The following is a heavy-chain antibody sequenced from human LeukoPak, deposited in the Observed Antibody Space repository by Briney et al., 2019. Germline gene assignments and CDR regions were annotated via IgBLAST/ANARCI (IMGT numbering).Heavy chain of an antibody. CDR2: INSDGSST. V-gene: IGHV3-74*01. Sequence: GGSLRLSCAASGFTFSSYWMHWVRQAPGKGLVWVSRINSDGSSTSYADSVKGRFTISRDNAKNTLYLQMNSLRAEDTAGYYCARGEAVDIVATGRNYWGQGTLVTVSP. CDR3: ARGEAVDIVATGRNY. J-gene: IGHJ4*02. CDR1: GFTFSSYW. D-gene: IGHD5-12*01.